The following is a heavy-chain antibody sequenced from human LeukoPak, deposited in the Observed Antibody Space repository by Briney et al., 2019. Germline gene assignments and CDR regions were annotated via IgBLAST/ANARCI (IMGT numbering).Heavy chain of an antibody. CDR2: MNPNSGNT. D-gene: IGHD3/OR15-3a*01. CDR3: ARTDWHYFLF. V-gene: IGHV1-8*02. J-gene: IGHJ4*02. CDR1: GYTFTSYG. Sequence: GASVKVSCKASGYTFTSYGISWVRQATGQGLEWMGWMNPNSGNTVYAQKFQGRVTMTRDTSISTAYMELSSLRSDDTAVYYRARTDWHYFLFWGQGTLISVTS.